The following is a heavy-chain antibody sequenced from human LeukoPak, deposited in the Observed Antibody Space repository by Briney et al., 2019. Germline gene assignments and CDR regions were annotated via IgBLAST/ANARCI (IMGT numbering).Heavy chain of an antibody. CDR3: ARDGSGRVPEMSAPDY. V-gene: IGHV3-21*01. D-gene: IGHD3-10*01. CDR1: GFTFSSYS. CDR2: ISSSSSYI. J-gene: IGHJ4*02. Sequence: GGSLRLSCVVSGFTFSSYSMNWVRQAPGKGLEWVSSISSSSSYIYYADSVKGRFTISRDNAKNSVFLQMDSLRAEDTAVYYCARDGSGRVPEMSAPDYWGQGTLVTVSS.